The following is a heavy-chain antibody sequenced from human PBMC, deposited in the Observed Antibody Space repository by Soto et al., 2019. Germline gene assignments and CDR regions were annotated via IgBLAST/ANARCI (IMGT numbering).Heavy chain of an antibody. V-gene: IGHV3-23*01. J-gene: IGHJ4*02. CDR1: GFILSSFA. D-gene: IGHD6-13*01. CDR3: AKLSSPINDLAEPGPDY. CDR2: VSRRGVNT. Sequence: PGGSLRLSCAASGFILSSFALSWVRLAPGKGLEWVAAVSRRGVNTYYADSVKGRFTISRENAKNTLYLQMNSLRAEDTAVYYCAKLSSPINDLAEPGPDYWGQGTLVTVSS.